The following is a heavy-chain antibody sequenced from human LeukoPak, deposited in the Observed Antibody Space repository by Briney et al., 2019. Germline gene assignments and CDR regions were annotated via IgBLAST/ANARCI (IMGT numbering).Heavy chain of an antibody. V-gene: IGHV3-30-3*01. CDR1: GFTFSNYA. CDR2: ISDDGSKS. CDR3: ARHLRNFGY. J-gene: IGHJ4*02. Sequence: GGSLRLSCAASGFTFSNYAVHWVRQAPGRGLEWVAVISDDGSKSYYADSVKGRFTISRDSSKNTLYLQMNNLSPEDTAVYYCARHLRNFGYWGQGTLVTVSS.